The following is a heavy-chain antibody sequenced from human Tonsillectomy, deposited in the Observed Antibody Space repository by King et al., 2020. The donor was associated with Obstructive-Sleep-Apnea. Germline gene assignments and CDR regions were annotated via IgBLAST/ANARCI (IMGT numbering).Heavy chain of an antibody. CDR1: GGTFSSYA. CDR3: TRRIVEGGTPGVHYYGMDV. D-gene: IGHD3-22*01. Sequence: QLVQSGAEVRKPGSSVKVSCKASGGTFSSYAMSWVRQAPGQGLEWMGVIIPMFRTATHAQKFQGRVAITADEATSTAYMELSSLRAEDTAVHYCTRRIVEGGTPGVHYYGMDVWGQGTTVTVSS. CDR2: IIPMFRTA. V-gene: IGHV1-69*12. J-gene: IGHJ6*02.